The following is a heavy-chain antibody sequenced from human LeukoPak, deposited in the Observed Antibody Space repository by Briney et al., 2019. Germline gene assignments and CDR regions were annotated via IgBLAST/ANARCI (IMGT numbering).Heavy chain of an antibody. V-gene: IGHV3-7*01. CDR3: ARDRVGDSDAFDV. CDR1: GYRFSNNW. D-gene: IGHD2-21*01. Sequence: GGSLRLSCAASGYRFSNNWMSWVRQAPGKGLEGVANIKQDGSEKYYVDSVKGRFTISRDNAKSSLYLQMSSLRAEDTAIYYCARDRVGDSDAFDVWGQGTVVTVSS. CDR2: IKQDGSEK. J-gene: IGHJ3*01.